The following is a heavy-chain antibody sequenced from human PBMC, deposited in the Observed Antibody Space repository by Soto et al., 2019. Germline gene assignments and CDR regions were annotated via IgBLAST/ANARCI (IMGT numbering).Heavy chain of an antibody. V-gene: IGHV3-49*03. CDR1: GFTFGYYA. CDR2: IRSKAYGGTT. CDR3: TRELSVVVVAATRDY. D-gene: IGHD2-15*01. Sequence: GGSLRLSCTASGFTFGYYAMSWFRQAPGKGLEWVGFIRSKAYGGTTEYAASVKGRFTISRDDSKSIAYLQMNSLKTEDTAVYYCTRELSVVVVAATRDYWGQGTLVTVSS. J-gene: IGHJ4*02.